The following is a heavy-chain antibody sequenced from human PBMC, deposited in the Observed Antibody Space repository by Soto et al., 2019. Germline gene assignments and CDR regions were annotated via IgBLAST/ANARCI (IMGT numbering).Heavy chain of an antibody. CDR1: GGSISSSNW. V-gene: IGHV4-4*02. J-gene: IGHJ4*02. D-gene: IGHD6-13*01. Sequence: SETLSLTCAVSGGSISSSNWWSWVRQPPGKGLEWIGEIYHSGSTNYNPSLKSRVNISVEKSKNQFSLKLSSVTAADTAVYYCASMGYSSSQGYWGQGTLVTVSS. CDR3: ASMGYSSSQGY. CDR2: IYHSGST.